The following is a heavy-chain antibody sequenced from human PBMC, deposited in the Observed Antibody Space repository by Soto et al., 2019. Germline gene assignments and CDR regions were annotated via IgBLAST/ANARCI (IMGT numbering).Heavy chain of an antibody. CDR1: GGSISSGGYS. D-gene: IGHD2-21*01. CDR3: ARIPSP. Sequence: SETLSLTCAVSGGSISSGGYSWSWIRQPPGKGLEWIGYIYHSGNIYYNPSLKSRVTISVDRSKNQFSLKLRSVTAADTAVYYCARIPSPWGPGTLVTVSS. J-gene: IGHJ5*02. V-gene: IGHV4-30-2*01. CDR2: IYHSGNI.